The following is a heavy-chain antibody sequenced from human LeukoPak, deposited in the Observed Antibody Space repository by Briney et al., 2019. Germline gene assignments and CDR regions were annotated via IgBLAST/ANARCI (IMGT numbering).Heavy chain of an antibody. J-gene: IGHJ4*02. Sequence: GGSLRLSCEASGFTFSSYSMNWVRQAPGKGLEWVSSISSSSSYIYYADSVKGRFTISRDNAKNSLYLQMNSLRAEDTAVYYCARGGYCSGGSCFYYFDYWGQGTLVTVSS. D-gene: IGHD2-15*01. V-gene: IGHV3-21*01. CDR1: GFTFSSYS. CDR3: ARGGYCSGGSCFYYFDY. CDR2: ISSSSSYI.